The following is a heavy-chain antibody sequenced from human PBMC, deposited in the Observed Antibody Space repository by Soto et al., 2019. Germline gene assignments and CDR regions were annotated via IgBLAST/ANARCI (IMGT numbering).Heavy chain of an antibody. Sequence: QITLKESGPTLVKPTQTLTLTCTFSGLSLSTTGVGVGWIRQPPGKALEWLALIYWDDDKRYSPSLKSRLTITKDTSKNQVVPTRNNMDPVDPGTSYCEQSRYSSDCPQSYSSHSYYGLDVWGQGTTVTVSS. V-gene: IGHV2-5*02. CDR3: EQSRYSSDCPQSYSSHSYYGLDV. CDR2: IYWDDDK. D-gene: IGHD6-19*01. J-gene: IGHJ6*02. CDR1: GLSLSTTGVG.